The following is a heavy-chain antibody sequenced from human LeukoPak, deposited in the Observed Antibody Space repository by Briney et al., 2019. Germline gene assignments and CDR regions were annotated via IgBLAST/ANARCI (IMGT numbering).Heavy chain of an antibody. CDR1: GGTFSSYA. CDR3: ARLQLLAYCSSTSCYGHFDL. J-gene: IGHJ2*01. CDR2: IIPIFGTA. Sequence: SVKVSCKASGGTFSSYAISWVRQAPGQGLEWMGGIIPIFGTANYAQKFQGRVTITADESTSTAYMELSSLRSEDTAVYYCARLQLLAYCSSTSCYGHFDLWGPGTLVTVSS. V-gene: IGHV1-69*13. D-gene: IGHD2-2*01.